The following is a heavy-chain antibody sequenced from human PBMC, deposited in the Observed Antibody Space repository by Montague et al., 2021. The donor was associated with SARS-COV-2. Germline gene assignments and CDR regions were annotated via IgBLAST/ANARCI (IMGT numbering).Heavy chain of an antibody. CDR2: IYYSGST. V-gene: IGHV4-39*01. Sequence: SETLSLTCTVSGGSISSSSYYWGWIRQPPGKGLEWIGSIYYSGSTYYNPSLKSRVTISVDTSKNQFSLKLSSVTAADTAVYYCARQRRRLLVSTRRFFDYWDQGTLVTVSS. CDR3: ARQRRRLLVSTRRFFDY. D-gene: IGHD6-13*01. J-gene: IGHJ4*02. CDR1: GGSISSSSYY.